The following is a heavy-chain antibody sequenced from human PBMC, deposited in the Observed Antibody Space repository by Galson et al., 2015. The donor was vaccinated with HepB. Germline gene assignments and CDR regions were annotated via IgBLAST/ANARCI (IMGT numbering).Heavy chain of an antibody. D-gene: IGHD3-10*01. V-gene: IGHV1-3*01. CDR1: GYTFTTFA. CDR2: MNAGTGNT. Sequence: SVKVSCKASGYTFTTFALHWVRQAPGQRLEWMGWMNAGTGNTKNSQKFQGRVTITRDTSESTAYLEMSSLTSEDTAVYYCARDAQLLAIDAFDLWGQGTMVTVAS. CDR3: ARDAQLLAIDAFDL. J-gene: IGHJ3*01.